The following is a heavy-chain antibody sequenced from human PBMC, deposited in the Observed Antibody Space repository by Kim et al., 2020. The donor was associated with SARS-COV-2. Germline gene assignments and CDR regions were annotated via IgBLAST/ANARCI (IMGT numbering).Heavy chain of an antibody. CDR3: ARGESGSPGYFDY. V-gene: IGHV4-34*01. J-gene: IGHJ4*02. Sequence: YNPSLKCRVTISVDTSKSQFSLKLSSVTAADTAVYYCARGESGSPGYFDYWGQGTLVTVSS. D-gene: IGHD1-26*01.